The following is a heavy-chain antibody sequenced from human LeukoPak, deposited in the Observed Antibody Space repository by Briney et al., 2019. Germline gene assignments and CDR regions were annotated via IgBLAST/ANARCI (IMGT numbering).Heavy chain of an antibody. V-gene: IGHV3-23*01. J-gene: IGHJ4*02. CDR2: ISGSGGST. CDR1: GFTFSSYA. D-gene: IGHD6-19*01. CDR3: AKASVAGTVGDY. Sequence: GGSLRLSCSASGFTFSSYAMGWVRQAPGKGLEWVSAISGSGGSTYYADSVKGRFTISRDNSKNTLYLQMNSLRAEDTAVYYCAKASVAGTVGDYWGQGTLVTVSS.